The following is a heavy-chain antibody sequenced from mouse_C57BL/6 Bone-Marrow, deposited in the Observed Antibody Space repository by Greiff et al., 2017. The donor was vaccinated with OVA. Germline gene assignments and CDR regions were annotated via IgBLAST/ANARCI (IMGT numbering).Heavy chain of an antibody. CDR2: IDPSDSYT. V-gene: IGHV1-59*01. D-gene: IGHD1-1*01. CDR3: ARWGTTVVEGYYFDY. J-gene: IGHJ2*01. CDR1: GYTFTSYW. Sequence: VQLKQPGAELVRPGTSVKLSCKASGYTFTSYWMHWVKQRPGQGLEWIGVIDPSDSYTNYNQKFKGKATLTVDTSSSTAYMQLSSLTSEDSAVYYCARWGTTVVEGYYFDYWGQGTTLTVSS.